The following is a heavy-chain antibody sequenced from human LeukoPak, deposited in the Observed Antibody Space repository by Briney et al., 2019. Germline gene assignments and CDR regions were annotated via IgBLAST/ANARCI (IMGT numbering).Heavy chain of an antibody. CDR1: GYTLTELS. CDR2: FDPEDGET. V-gene: IGHV1-24*01. Sequence: GASVKVSGTVSGYTLTELSMHWVRQAPGKGLEWMGGFDPEDGETIYAQKFQGRVTMTEDTSADTAYMELSSLRSDDTALYYCAPLTGDLPFDSWGQGTLVTVSS. CDR3: APLTGDLPFDS. D-gene: IGHD7-27*01. J-gene: IGHJ4*02.